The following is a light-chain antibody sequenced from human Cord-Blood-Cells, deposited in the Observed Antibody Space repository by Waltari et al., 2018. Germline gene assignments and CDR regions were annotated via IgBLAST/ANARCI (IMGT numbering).Light chain of an antibody. CDR3: CSYAGSSTVV. Sequence: QSALTQPASVSGSPGQSITISCPGTSSDVGSYNLVPWDQQPPGKAPKLMIYEGSKRPSGVSNRFSGSKSGNTASLTISGLQAEDEADYYCCSYAGSSTVVFGGGTKLTVL. J-gene: IGLJ2*01. CDR2: EGS. CDR1: SSDVGSYNL. V-gene: IGLV2-23*01.